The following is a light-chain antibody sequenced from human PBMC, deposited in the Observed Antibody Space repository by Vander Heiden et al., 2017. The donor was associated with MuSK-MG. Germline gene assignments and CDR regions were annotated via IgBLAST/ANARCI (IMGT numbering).Light chain of an antibody. CDR1: QSIGSW. Sequence: DIQLTQSPSILSASVGDTVTIPCRASQSIGSWLAWYQQTPGKAPKLLISKASSLETGVPSRFSGSGSGTEFTLTISSLQPDDFATYYCQQFNSYSWTFGQGTKVDIK. CDR3: QQFNSYSWT. CDR2: KAS. V-gene: IGKV1-5*03. J-gene: IGKJ1*01.